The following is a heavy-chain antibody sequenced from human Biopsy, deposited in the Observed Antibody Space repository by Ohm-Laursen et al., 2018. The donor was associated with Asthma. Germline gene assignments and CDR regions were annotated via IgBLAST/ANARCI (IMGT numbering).Heavy chain of an antibody. CDR2: ISVYNGNT. Sequence: ATVKISCKTSGYTFNSAGITWVRQAPGHGLEWMGWISVYNGNTKVAQKLQDRVTMITDTSTSTAYMELRSLRSDDTAVYFCARAVDYSHYYGIDVWGQGTTVTVS. V-gene: IGHV1-18*01. CDR3: ARAVDYSHYYGIDV. D-gene: IGHD3-10*01. J-gene: IGHJ6*02. CDR1: GYTFNSAG.